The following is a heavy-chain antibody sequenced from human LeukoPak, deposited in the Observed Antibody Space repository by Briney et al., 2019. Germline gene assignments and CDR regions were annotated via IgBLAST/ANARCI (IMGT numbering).Heavy chain of an antibody. Sequence: SETLSLTCTVSGGSISSSSYYWGWIRQPPGKGLEWIGSIYYSGSTYYNPSLKSRVTISVDTSKNQFSLKLSSVTAADTAVYYCARAGGYCGRISRPYYFDYWGQGSLVAVSS. D-gene: IGHD2-2*01. J-gene: IGHJ4*02. CDR3: ARAGGYCGRISRPYYFDY. CDR1: GGSISSSSYY. CDR2: IYYSGST. V-gene: IGHV4-39*01.